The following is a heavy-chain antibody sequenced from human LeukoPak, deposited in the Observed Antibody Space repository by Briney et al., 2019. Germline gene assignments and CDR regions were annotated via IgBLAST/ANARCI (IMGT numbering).Heavy chain of an antibody. Sequence: SETLSLTCTVSGGSISSSSYYWGWIRQPPGKGLEWIGSIYYSGSTYYNPSLKSRVTISVDTSKNQFSLKLSSVTAADTAVYYCARRRVVVPAAMPDQYFQHWGQGTLVTVSS. CDR2: IYYSGST. CDR3: ARRRVVVPAAMPDQYFQH. V-gene: IGHV4-39*01. J-gene: IGHJ1*01. D-gene: IGHD2-2*01. CDR1: GGSISSSSYY.